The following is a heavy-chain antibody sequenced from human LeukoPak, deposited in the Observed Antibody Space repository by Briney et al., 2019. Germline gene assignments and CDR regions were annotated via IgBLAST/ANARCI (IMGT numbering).Heavy chain of an antibody. CDR1: GFTFSSYA. CDR2: ISYDGSNK. CDR3: ARDGEGYCSSTSCYYYYYYGMDV. J-gene: IGHJ6*02. D-gene: IGHD2-2*01. Sequence: HPGGSLRLSCAASGFTFSSYAMHWVRQAPGKGLEWVAVISYDGSNKYYADSVKGRFTISRDNAKNSLYLQMNSLRAEDTAVYYCARDGEGYCSSTSCYYYYYYGMDVWGQGTTVTVSS. V-gene: IGHV3-30-3*01.